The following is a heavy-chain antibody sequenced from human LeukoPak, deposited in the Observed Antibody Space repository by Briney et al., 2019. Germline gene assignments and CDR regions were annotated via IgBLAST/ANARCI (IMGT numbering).Heavy chain of an antibody. CDR1: GGSFSGYY. J-gene: IGHJ4*02. Sequence: SETLSLTCAVYGGSFSGYYWSWIRQPPGKGLEWIGEINHSGSTNYNPSLKSRVTISVDTSKNQFSLKLSSVTAADTAVYYCARADGGNFDYWGQGTLVTVSP. CDR3: ARADGGNFDY. CDR2: INHSGST. D-gene: IGHD4-23*01. V-gene: IGHV4-34*01.